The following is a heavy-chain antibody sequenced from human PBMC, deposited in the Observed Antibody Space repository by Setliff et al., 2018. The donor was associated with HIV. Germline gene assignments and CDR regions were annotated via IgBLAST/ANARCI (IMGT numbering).Heavy chain of an antibody. CDR1: GGSIGSDDYY. CDR2: ITYSGSA. Sequence: SETLSLTCTVSGGSIGSDDYYWNWIRQPPGKGLEWIGYITYSGSAYYNPSLKSRVTISIDTSNNQISLKVTSVTAADTATYYCSRGPPFDRWGQGTMVTVSS. J-gene: IGHJ5*02. V-gene: IGHV4-30-4*08. CDR3: SRGPPFDR.